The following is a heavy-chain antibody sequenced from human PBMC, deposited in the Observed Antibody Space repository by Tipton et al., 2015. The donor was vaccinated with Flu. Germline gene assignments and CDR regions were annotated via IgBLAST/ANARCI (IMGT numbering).Heavy chain of an antibody. CDR2: ISGSGRGDSI. CDR1: GFNFNSNA. J-gene: IGHJ3*01. CDR3: AREPAPIGSPKSDAFDV. D-gene: IGHD3-10*01. Sequence: SLRLSCATSGFNFNSNAMTWVRQAPGKGLEWISAISGSGRGDSIYYGESVRGRFTISRDDSKNTLALQMNSLRTEDTAIYYCAREPAPIGSPKSDAFDVWGQGTKVTVSS. V-gene: IGHV3-23*01.